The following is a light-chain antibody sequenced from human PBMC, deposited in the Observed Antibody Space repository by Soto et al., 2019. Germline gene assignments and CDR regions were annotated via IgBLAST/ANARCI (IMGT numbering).Light chain of an antibody. CDR3: DQRGTWPQT. Sequence: EIVLTQSPAPLSLPPGERATLSCRASQSVSSYLAWYQQRPGQAPGLLIFDASTRATGIPARFSGSGSGTDFTLTISSLEPEDSAVYVWDQRGTWPQTFGLGTKLEI. J-gene: IGKJ2*01. CDR2: DAS. V-gene: IGKV3-11*01. CDR1: QSVSSY.